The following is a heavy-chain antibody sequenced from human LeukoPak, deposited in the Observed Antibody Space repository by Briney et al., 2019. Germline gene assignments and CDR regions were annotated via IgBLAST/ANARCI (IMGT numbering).Heavy chain of an antibody. V-gene: IGHV3-21*01. J-gene: IGHJ4*02. CDR2: ISSSSSYI. Sequence: GGSLRLSCAASEFTFSTYSMNWVRQAPGKGLEWVSSISSSSSYIYYADSVKGRFTISRDNAENSLYLQMNSLRAEDTAVYYCARGEVGATDDYWGQGTLVTVSS. CDR1: EFTFSTYS. CDR3: ARGEVGATDDY. D-gene: IGHD1-26*01.